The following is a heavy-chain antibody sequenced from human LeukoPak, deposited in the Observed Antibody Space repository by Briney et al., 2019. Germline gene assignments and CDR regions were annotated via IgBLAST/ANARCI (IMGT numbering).Heavy chain of an antibody. CDR1: GGSFSGYY. CDR3: ARGTIVVVTAVDY. CDR2: INHSGST. Sequence: PSETLSLTCAVYGGSFSGYYWSWIRQPPGKGLEWIGEINHSGSTNYNPSLKSRVTISVDTSKNQFSLKLSSVTAADTAVYYCARGTIVVVTAVDYWGQGTLVTVSS. D-gene: IGHD2-21*02. V-gene: IGHV4-34*01. J-gene: IGHJ4*02.